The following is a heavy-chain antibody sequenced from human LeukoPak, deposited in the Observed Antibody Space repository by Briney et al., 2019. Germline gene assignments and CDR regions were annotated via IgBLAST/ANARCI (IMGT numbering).Heavy chain of an antibody. J-gene: IGHJ3*02. CDR3: ASPREMATIYDAFDI. Sequence: PSETLSLTCTVSGGSLSSSRYYWGWLRQPPGKGLEWIGTIYYNGDTYYDPSLKSRVTISVDTSKNQFSLKLSSVTAADTAVYYCASPREMATIYDAFDIWGQGTMVTVSS. V-gene: IGHV4-39*01. CDR2: IYYNGDT. CDR1: GGSLSSSRYY. D-gene: IGHD5-24*01.